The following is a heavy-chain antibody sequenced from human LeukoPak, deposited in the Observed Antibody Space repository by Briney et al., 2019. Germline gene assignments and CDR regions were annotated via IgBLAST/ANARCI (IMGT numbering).Heavy chain of an antibody. D-gene: IGHD4-17*01. V-gene: IGHV3-30*03. Sequence: GRSLRLSCAASGFTFSSYGMHWVRQAPGKGLEWVAVISYDGSNKYYADSVKGRFTISRDNSKNTLYLQMNSLRAEDTAVYYCYGDSPLDYWGQGTLVTVSS. CDR3: YGDSPLDY. CDR2: ISYDGSNK. CDR1: GFTFSSYG. J-gene: IGHJ4*02.